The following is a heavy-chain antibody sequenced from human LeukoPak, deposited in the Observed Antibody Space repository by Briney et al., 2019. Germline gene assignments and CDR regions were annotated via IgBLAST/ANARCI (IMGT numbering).Heavy chain of an antibody. D-gene: IGHD2-8*01. Sequence: PGGSLRLSCAASEFTFSSYGMHLVRQAPGKGLEWVVVISYDGSNKYYADSVKGRFTISRDNSKNTLYLQMNSLRAEDTAVYYCAKGPPYCTNGVCYDYYYYGMDVWGQGTTVTVSS. CDR1: EFTFSSYG. CDR2: ISYDGSNK. J-gene: IGHJ6*02. CDR3: AKGPPYCTNGVCYDYYYYGMDV. V-gene: IGHV3-30*18.